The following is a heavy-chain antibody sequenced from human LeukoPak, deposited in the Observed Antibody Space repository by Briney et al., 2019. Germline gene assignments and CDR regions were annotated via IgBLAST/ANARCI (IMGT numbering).Heavy chain of an antibody. CDR3: AKPAKTDYADY. D-gene: IGHD1-14*01. Sequence: PGGSLRLSCAASGFTFSNYAMNWVRQAPGKGLEWVSAISGSGGNTYYADSVKGRFTISRDNSKNTLYLQMTSLRAEDTALYYCAKPAKTDYADYRGQGTLVTVSS. J-gene: IGHJ4*02. V-gene: IGHV3-23*01. CDR1: GFTFSNYA. CDR2: ISGSGGNT.